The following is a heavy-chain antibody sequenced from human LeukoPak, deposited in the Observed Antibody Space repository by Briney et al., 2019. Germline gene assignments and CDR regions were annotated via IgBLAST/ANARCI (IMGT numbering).Heavy chain of an antibody. V-gene: IGHV3-23*01. J-gene: IGHJ6*02. CDR2: ISGGGDST. CDR3: ARYCTSAACLSYSSYYGMDV. Sequence: PGGSLRLSCAVSGFTVRSFGMSWVRQAPGKGLEWVSSISGGGDSTYYAESVRGRFTIFRDSSKNTLLLQLDSLRAEDTALYYWARYCTSAACLSYSSYYGMDVWGQGTAVTVSS. D-gene: IGHD2-8*02. CDR1: GFTVRSFG.